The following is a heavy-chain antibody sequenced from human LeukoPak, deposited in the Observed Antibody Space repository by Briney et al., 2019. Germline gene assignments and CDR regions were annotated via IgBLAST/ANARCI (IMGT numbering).Heavy chain of an antibody. CDR2: INHSGST. CDR3: ARRRNYLSHFDY. D-gene: IGHD1-7*01. Sequence: SETLSLTCTVSGGSISSYYWNWIRQPPGKGLEWIGEINHSGSTNYNPSLKSRVTISVDTSKNQFSLKLSSVTAADTAVYYCARRRNYLSHFDYWGQGTLVTVSS. V-gene: IGHV4-34*01. CDR1: GGSISSYY. J-gene: IGHJ4*02.